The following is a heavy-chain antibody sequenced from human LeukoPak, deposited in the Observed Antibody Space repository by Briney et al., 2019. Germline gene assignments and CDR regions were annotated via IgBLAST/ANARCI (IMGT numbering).Heavy chain of an antibody. CDR3: ATGPDTSPFDY. Sequence: GGSLRLSCAASGFTFSTSSMNWVRQAPGKGLEWVSYISSGSGTIYYADSVKGRFTISKDTAKNSLSLQMNSLRAEDTAVYYCATGPDTSPFDYWGQGTLVTVSS. CDR2: ISSGSGTI. J-gene: IGHJ4*02. V-gene: IGHV3-48*01. CDR1: GFTFSTSS. D-gene: IGHD2-2*01.